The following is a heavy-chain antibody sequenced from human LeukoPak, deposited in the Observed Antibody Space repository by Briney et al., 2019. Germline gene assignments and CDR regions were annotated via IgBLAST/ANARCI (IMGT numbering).Heavy chain of an antibody. J-gene: IGHJ4*02. V-gene: IGHV3-23*01. Sequence: HPGGSLRLSCAASGFTFNSYTMSWVRQAPGKGLEWVSTISGSGSSTYYADSVKGRFTISRDNSKNTLYLQVNSLRAEDTAVYYCARASHCSGGICYYYYWGQGTLVTVSS. CDR3: ARASHCSGGICYYYY. CDR1: GFTFNSYT. D-gene: IGHD2-15*01. CDR2: ISGSGSST.